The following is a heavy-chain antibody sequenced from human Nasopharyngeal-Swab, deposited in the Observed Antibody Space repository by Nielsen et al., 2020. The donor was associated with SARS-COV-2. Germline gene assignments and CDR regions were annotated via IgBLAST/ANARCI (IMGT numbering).Heavy chain of an antibody. Sequence: ASVKVSCKASGYTFTSYGISWVRQAPGQGLEWMGWISAYNGNTNYAQKLQGRVTMTTDTSTSTAYMELRSLRSEDTAVYYCASANPTSDIVVVPAAKYYYYYYMDVWGKGTTVTVYS. V-gene: IGHV1-18*01. CDR1: GYTFTSYG. J-gene: IGHJ6*03. CDR3: ASANPTSDIVVVPAAKYYYYYYMDV. CDR2: ISAYNGNT. D-gene: IGHD2-2*01.